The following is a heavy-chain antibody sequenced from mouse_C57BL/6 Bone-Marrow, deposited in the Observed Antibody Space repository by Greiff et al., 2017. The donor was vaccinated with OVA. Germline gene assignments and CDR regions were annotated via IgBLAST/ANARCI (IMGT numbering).Heavy chain of an antibody. CDR1: GYTFTDYE. Sequence: VQLQQSGAELVRPGASVTLSCKASGYTFTDYEMHWVKQTPVHGLEWIGAIDPETGGTAYNQKFKGKAILTADKSSSTAYMELRSLTSEDSAVYYCTRKIYYGNFHWYFDVWGTGTTVTVSS. D-gene: IGHD2-1*01. J-gene: IGHJ1*03. V-gene: IGHV1-15*01. CDR2: IDPETGGT. CDR3: TRKIYYGNFHWYFDV.